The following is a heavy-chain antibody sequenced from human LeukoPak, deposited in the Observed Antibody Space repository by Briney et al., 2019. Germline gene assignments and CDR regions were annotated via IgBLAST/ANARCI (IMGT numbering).Heavy chain of an antibody. V-gene: IGHV3-11*01. J-gene: IGHJ4*02. CDR2: ISSSGSTT. CDR1: GFTFSDYY. Sequence: GGSLRLSCAASGFTFSDYYMSWIRQAPGKWLEWVSYISSSGSTTDYADSVKGRFTISRDNAKNSLYLQMNSLRAEDTAVYYCARGGYCSSTSCYRYFDYWGQGTLVTVSS. D-gene: IGHD2-2*01. CDR3: ARGGYCSSTSCYRYFDY.